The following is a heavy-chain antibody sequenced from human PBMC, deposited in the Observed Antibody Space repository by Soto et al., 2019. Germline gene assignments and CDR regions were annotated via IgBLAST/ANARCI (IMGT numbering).Heavy chain of an antibody. CDR3: STTVITAPLFEY. D-gene: IGHD2-21*02. CDR2: IRNKPNGHTT. J-gene: IGHJ4*02. V-gene: IGHV3-72*01. Sequence: EVQLVESGGGLVQPGGSLRLSCEGSGFTFSGHYMDWVRQAPGKGLEWLGRIRNKPNGHTTAYAASVKGRFTISSDDSKNVVYLQMNSLKSEDTALYDCSTTVITAPLFEYWGQGTLVAVSS. CDR1: GFTFSGHY.